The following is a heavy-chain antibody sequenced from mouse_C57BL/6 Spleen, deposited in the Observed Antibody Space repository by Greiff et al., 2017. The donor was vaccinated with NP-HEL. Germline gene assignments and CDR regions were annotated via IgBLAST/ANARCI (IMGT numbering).Heavy chain of an antibody. Sequence: EVKLVESGGGLVKPGGSLKLSCAASGFTFSSYAMSWVRQTPEKRLAWVATISDGGSYTYYPDNVKGRFTISRDNAKNTLYLQMNHLKSEDTAMYYGARDRGTVRSYDYWGHCTTLTVSS. D-gene: IGHD1-1*01. CDR1: GFTFSSYA. J-gene: IGHJ2*01. CDR2: ISDGGSYT. CDR3: ARDRGTVRSYDY. V-gene: IGHV5-4*01.